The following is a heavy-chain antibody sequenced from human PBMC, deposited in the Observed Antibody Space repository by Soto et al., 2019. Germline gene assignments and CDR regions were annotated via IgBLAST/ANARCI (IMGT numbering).Heavy chain of an antibody. CDR1: GFTFSSYA. CDR3: AKPPVVVVAAELYYFDY. V-gene: IGHV3-23*01. J-gene: IGHJ4*02. CDR2: ISGSGGST. Sequence: GGSLRLSCAASGFTFSSYAMSWVRQAPGKGLEWVSAISGSGGSTYYADSVKGRFTISRDNSKNTLYLQMNSLRAEDTAVYYCAKPPVVVVAAELYYFDYWGQGTLVTV. D-gene: IGHD2-15*01.